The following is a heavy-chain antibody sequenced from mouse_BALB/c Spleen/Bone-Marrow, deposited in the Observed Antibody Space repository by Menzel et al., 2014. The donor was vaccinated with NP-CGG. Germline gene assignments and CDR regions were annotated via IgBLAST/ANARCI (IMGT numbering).Heavy chain of an antibody. CDR3: ASWEYYAMDY. CDR2: IDPANGNT. J-gene: IGHJ4*01. CDR1: GFNIKDTY. D-gene: IGHD4-1*01. Sequence: EVQLVESGAELVKPGASVKLSCTASGFNIKDTYMHWVKQRPEQGLEWIGRIDPANGNTKYDPKFQGKATITADTSSNTAYLQLSSLTSEDTAVYYGASWEYYAMDYWGQGTSVTDSS. V-gene: IGHV14-3*02.